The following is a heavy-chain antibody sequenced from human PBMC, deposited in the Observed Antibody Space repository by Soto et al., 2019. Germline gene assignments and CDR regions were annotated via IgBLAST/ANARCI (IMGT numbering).Heavy chain of an antibody. J-gene: IGHJ4*02. CDR3: VRGGYVHAFDY. CDR2: NYYSGNT. Sequence: SETLSLTCTVSGGSISYYYWGWIRQPPGKGLEWIGSNYYSGNTHYNPSLKSRVTISVDTSMNQFSLNLDSVTAVDPAVYYCVRGGYVHAFDYWGQGALVTVSS. D-gene: IGHD5-12*01. V-gene: IGHV4-59*01. CDR1: GGSISYYY.